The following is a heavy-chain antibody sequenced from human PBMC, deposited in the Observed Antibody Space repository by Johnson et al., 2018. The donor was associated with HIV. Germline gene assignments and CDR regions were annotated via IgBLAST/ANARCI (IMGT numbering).Heavy chain of an antibody. CDR1: GFTFDDYG. CDR2: INSGGGT. D-gene: IGHD4-17*01. Sequence: MQLVESGGGVVRPGGSLRLSCAASGFTFDDYGMSWVRQAPGKGLEWVSVINSGGGTYYADSVTGRFTISRDNSKNTLYLQMNSLRAEDTAVYYCARDSTPWGGDYVGYAFDIWGQGTTVTVSS. J-gene: IGHJ3*02. CDR3: ARDSTPWGGDYVGYAFDI. V-gene: IGHV3-66*01.